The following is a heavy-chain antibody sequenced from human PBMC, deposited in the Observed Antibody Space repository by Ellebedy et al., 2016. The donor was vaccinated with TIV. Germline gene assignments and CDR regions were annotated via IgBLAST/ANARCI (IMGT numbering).Heavy chain of an antibody. CDR2: INNSVIT. CDR1: GGSISSNY. Sequence: MPSETLSLTCTVSGGSISSNYWDWIRQPPGKGLEWIGYINNSVITNYNPSLKSRVTMSVDTSKRQLSLKLRSVTAADTAVYYCARRYSGSSYHYFDYWGQGTLVIVSS. J-gene: IGHJ4*02. V-gene: IGHV4-59*08. CDR3: ARRYSGSSYHYFDY. D-gene: IGHD1-26*01.